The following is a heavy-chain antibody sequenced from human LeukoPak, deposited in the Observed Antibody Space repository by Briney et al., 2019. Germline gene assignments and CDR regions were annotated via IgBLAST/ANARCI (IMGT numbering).Heavy chain of an antibody. CDR2: ISSSGDTT. Sequence: PGGSLRLSCAASGFTFNNYAINLGRQAPGEGLGWGSIISSSGDTTYYTDSVKGRFTISRDNSKNTLYLQVNSLRAEDTAIYYCAKDRLTDGYYDIDSWGQGTLVAVSS. J-gene: IGHJ4*02. CDR1: GFTFNNYA. V-gene: IGHV3-23*01. CDR3: AKDRLTDGYYDIDS. D-gene: IGHD3-22*01.